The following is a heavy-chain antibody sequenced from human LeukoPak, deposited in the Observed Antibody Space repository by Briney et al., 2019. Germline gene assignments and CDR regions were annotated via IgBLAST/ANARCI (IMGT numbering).Heavy chain of an antibody. Sequence: GGSLRLSCAASGFTFSSYGMHWVRQAPGKGLEWVAFIRYDGSNKYYADSVKGRSTISRDNSKNTLYLQMNSLRAVDTAVYYCAKELVGLYYYYYMDVWGKGTTVAISS. V-gene: IGHV3-30*02. D-gene: IGHD6-6*01. CDR2: IRYDGSNK. CDR3: AKELVGLYYYYYMDV. J-gene: IGHJ6*03. CDR1: GFTFSSYG.